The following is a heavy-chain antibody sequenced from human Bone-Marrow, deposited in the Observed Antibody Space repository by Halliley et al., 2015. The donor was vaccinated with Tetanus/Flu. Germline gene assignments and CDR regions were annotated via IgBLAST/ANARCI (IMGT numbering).Heavy chain of an antibody. Sequence: YPDVSDIRYSPSFQGQVTLSADKSSSTAYLQWSSLKASDTAMYYCARSGRLGDYLVGAFDVWGQGTMVTVSS. D-gene: IGHD4-17*01. CDR2: YPDVSDI. J-gene: IGHJ3*01. V-gene: IGHV5-51*01. CDR3: ARSGRLGDYLVGAFDV.